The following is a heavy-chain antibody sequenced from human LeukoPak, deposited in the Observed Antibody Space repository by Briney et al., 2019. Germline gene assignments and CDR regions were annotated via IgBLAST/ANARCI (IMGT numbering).Heavy chain of an antibody. V-gene: IGHV3-23*01. CDR3: ARGSGWYLYFDY. J-gene: IGHJ4*02. Sequence: GGPLRLSCAASGFTFSSYAMSWVRQAPGKGLEWVSAISGSGGSTYYADSVKGRFTISRDNSKNTLYLQMNSLRAEDTAVYYCARGSGWYLYFDYWGQGTLVTVSS. CDR2: ISGSGGST. D-gene: IGHD6-19*01. CDR1: GFTFSSYA.